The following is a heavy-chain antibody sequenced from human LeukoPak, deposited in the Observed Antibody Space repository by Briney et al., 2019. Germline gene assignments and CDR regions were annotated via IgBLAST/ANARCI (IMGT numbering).Heavy chain of an antibody. V-gene: IGHV1-2*02. CDR3: ARDDTPRWLHHTGDYYFDS. D-gene: IGHD5-24*01. CDR1: GYTFTGYY. CDR2: INPNSGGT. Sequence: GASVKVSCKASGYTFTGYYMHWVRQAPGQGLEWMGWINPNSGGTNYAQKFQGRVTMTRDTSISTAYMELSRLRSDDTAVYYCARDDTPRWLHHTGDYYFDSWGQGTLVTVSS. J-gene: IGHJ4*02.